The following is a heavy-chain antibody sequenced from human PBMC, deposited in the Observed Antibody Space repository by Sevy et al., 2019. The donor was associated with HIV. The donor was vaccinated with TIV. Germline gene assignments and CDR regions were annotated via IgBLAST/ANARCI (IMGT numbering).Heavy chain of an antibody. CDR1: GFTFRRNS. Sequence: GGSLRLSCTASGFTFRRNSMNWVRQAPGKGLEWLAYINTLSDTITYADSVKGRFTISRDNAKNSLYLQMNSLRVEDTAVYYCARDASVAAYYFDFWGQGTLVTVSS. CDR3: ARDASVAAYYFDF. J-gene: IGHJ4*02. D-gene: IGHD6-19*01. V-gene: IGHV3-48*01. CDR2: INTLSDTI.